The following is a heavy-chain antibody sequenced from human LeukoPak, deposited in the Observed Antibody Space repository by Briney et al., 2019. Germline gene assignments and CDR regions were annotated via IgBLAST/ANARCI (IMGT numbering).Heavy chain of an antibody. D-gene: IGHD3-22*01. CDR1: GGSFSGYY. CDR2: INHSGST. CDR3: YYYYDSSGYAFDI. Sequence: SETLSLTCAVYGGSFSGYYWSWIRQPPGKGLEWIGEINHSGSTNYNPSLKSRVTMSVDTSKNQFSLKLSSVTAADTAVYYCYYYYDSSGYAFDIWGQGTMVTVSS. J-gene: IGHJ3*02. V-gene: IGHV4-34*01.